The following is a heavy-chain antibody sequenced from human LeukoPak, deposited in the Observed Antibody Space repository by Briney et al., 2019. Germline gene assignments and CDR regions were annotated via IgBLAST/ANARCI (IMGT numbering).Heavy chain of an antibody. CDR1: GGSISSGGYY. J-gene: IGHJ4*02. Sequence: SETLSLTCTVSGGSISSGGYYWSWIRQHPGKGLEWIGYIYYSGSTYYNPSLKSRVTISVDTSKNQFSLKLSSVTAADTAVYYCARIVDTAMAHDYWGQGTLVTVSS. V-gene: IGHV4-31*03. CDR2: IYYSGST. D-gene: IGHD5-18*01. CDR3: ARIVDTAMAHDY.